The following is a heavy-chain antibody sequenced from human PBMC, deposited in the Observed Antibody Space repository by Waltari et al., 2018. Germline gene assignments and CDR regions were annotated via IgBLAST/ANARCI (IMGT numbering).Heavy chain of an antibody. CDR2: INQDGSEK. V-gene: IGHV3-7*01. CDR3: ARLRGAND. Sequence: EVPLVESGGGLVQPGGSLRLSCAASGFTFSSYWMIWVRQAPGQGLEWVAHINQDGSEKSYVASVKGRFTISRDNAKQSLYLQMNSLRPDDTAIYYCARLRGANDWGQGTLVTVSS. J-gene: IGHJ4*02. CDR1: GFTFSSYW. D-gene: IGHD3-10*01.